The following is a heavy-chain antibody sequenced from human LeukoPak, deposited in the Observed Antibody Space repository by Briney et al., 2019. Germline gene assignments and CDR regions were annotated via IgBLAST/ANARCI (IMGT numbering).Heavy chain of an antibody. CDR1: GGTFSSYA. Sequence: GSSVKVSCKASGGTFSSYAISWVRQAPGQGLEWMGGIIPIFGTANYAQKLQGRVTMTTDTSTSTAYMELRSLRSDDTAVYYCARDRGIAVAGEFDYWGQGTLVTVSS. CDR2: IIPIFGTA. J-gene: IGHJ4*02. D-gene: IGHD6-19*01. V-gene: IGHV1-69*05. CDR3: ARDRGIAVAGEFDY.